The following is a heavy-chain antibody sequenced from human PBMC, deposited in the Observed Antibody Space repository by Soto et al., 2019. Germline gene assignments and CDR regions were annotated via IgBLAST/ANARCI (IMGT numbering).Heavy chain of an antibody. CDR1: GGSISSSSYY. CDR3: ARGRQWLVTYYYYYGMDV. V-gene: IGHV4-39*07. D-gene: IGHD6-19*01. Sequence: PSETLSLTCTVSGGSISSSSYYWGWIRQPPGKGLEWIGNINHSGSTNYNPSLKSRVTISVDTSKNQFSLKLSSVTAADTAVYYCARGRQWLVTYYYYYGMDVWGQGTTVTVSS. CDR2: INHSGST. J-gene: IGHJ6*02.